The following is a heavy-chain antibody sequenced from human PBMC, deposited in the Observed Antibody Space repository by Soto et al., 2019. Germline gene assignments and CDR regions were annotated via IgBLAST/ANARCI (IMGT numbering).Heavy chain of an antibody. CDR1: GFTFSGSA. D-gene: IGHD6-13*01. J-gene: IGHJ4*02. CDR2: IRSKANSYAT. Sequence: GGSLRLSCAASGFTFSGSAMHWVRQASGKGLEWVGRIRSKANSYATAYAASVKGRFTISRDDSKNTAYLQMNSLKTEDTAVYYCTRLERYSSSWLNDYWGQGTLVTVSS. V-gene: IGHV3-73*01. CDR3: TRLERYSSSWLNDY.